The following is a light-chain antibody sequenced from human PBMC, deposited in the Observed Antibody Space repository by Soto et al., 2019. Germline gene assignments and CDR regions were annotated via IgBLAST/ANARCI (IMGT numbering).Light chain of an antibody. CDR1: SSDVGGYNY. CDR3: SSYTSSSTYV. Sequence: QSSLSQPASVSGSPGQSITISCTGTSSDVGGYNYVSWYQQHPGKAPKLMIYEVSNRPSGVSNRFSGSKSGNTASLTISGLQAEEEAHYYCSSYTSSSTYVFGTGTKVTVL. J-gene: IGLJ1*01. CDR2: EVS. V-gene: IGLV2-14*01.